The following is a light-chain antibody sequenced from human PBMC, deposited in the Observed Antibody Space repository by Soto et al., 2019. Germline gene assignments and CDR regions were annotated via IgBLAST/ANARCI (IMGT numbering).Light chain of an antibody. CDR3: RQYGRSLGFA. Sequence: EIVLTQSPGTLSLSPGERATLSCRAIQIVSSDFLAWYQGKPGQAPRLLIYGASNRATGIPDRFSGSGSGTDFTLTISRLEPEDFAVYYCRQYGRSLGFAFGGGTKVDIK. CDR2: GAS. V-gene: IGKV3-20*01. J-gene: IGKJ4*01. CDR1: QIVSSDF.